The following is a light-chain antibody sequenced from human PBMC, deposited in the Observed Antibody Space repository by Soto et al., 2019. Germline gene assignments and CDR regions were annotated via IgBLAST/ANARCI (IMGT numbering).Light chain of an antibody. J-gene: IGKJ1*01. CDR2: GAS. V-gene: IGKV3-15*01. CDR3: QQYNNWPPAWT. CDR1: QSVSSY. Sequence: EIVLTQSPATLSLSPGERATLSCRAVQSVSSYLAWYQQKPGQSPRLLIYGASTRATGIPARFSGSGSGTQFTLTISSLQSEDFAVYYCQQYNNWPPAWTFGQGTKVDTK.